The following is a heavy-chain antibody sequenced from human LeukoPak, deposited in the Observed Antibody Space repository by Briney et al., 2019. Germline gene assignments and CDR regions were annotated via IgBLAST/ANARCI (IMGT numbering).Heavy chain of an antibody. CDR3: TTTFDL. CDR1: GVTLRSYW. Sequence: GGSLRLSCAASGVTLRSYWMHWVRQVPGKGLVWVSRIGNYGTGTSYADSVKGRFTISRDNPKNTLTLHMNSLRAEDTAIYYCTTTFDLWGQGTLVTVSS. CDR2: IGNYGTGT. V-gene: IGHV3-74*01. J-gene: IGHJ4*02.